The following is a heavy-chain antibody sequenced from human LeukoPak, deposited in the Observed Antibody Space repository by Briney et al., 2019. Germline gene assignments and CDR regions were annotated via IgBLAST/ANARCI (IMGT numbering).Heavy chain of an antibody. Sequence: GRSLRLSCAASGFTFSTYGMHWVRQAPGKGLEWVAVMSSDGRNKYYADSVKGRFTIFRDNSKNTVYLQMNSLRTEGTAVYYCAKQSAPYSSGWTPMDVWGQGTTVTVSS. CDR2: MSSDGRNK. J-gene: IGHJ6*02. D-gene: IGHD6-19*01. CDR3: AKQSAPYSSGWTPMDV. CDR1: GFTFSTYG. V-gene: IGHV3-30*18.